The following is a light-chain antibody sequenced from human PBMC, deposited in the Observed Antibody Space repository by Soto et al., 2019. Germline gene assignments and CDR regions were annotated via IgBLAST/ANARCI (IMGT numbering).Light chain of an antibody. V-gene: IGKV1D-12*01. CDR2: PAS. J-gene: IGKJ4*01. CDR1: QGISSW. Sequence: DIQMTQSPSSVSASVGDRVTITCRASQGISSWLAWYQHRPGKAPKLLIYPASSLQSGVPSRFSGSGSGTDFTLTIRSLQPEDFATYYCQQANSFPPTFGGGTKVEIK. CDR3: QQANSFPPT.